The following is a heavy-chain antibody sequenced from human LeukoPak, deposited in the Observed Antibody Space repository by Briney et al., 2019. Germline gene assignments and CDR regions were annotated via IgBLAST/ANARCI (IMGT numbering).Heavy chain of an antibody. CDR1: GGTFSSYA. CDR2: IIPILCIA. Sequence: ASVKVSCKASGGTFSSYAISWVRQAPGQGREWMGRIIPILCIANYAQKFQGRVTITADKSTSTAYMELSSLRSEDTAVYYCARDYCSSTSCYRRYYYYGMDVWGQGTPVTVSS. J-gene: IGHJ6*02. D-gene: IGHD2-2*01. V-gene: IGHV1-69*04. CDR3: ARDYCSSTSCYRRYYYYGMDV.